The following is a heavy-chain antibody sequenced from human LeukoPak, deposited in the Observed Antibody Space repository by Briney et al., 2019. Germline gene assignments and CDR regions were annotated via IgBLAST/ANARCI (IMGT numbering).Heavy chain of an antibody. CDR3: ATLYQLLLDAFDI. CDR1: GFTFSSYA. Sequence: GGSLRLSCAASGFTFSSYAMHWVRQAPGKGLEWVAFIRYDGSNKYYADSVKGRFTISRDNSKNTLYLQMNSLRAEDTAVYYCATLYQLLLDAFDIWGQGTMVTVSS. CDR2: IRYDGSNK. V-gene: IGHV3-30*02. D-gene: IGHD2-2*01. J-gene: IGHJ3*02.